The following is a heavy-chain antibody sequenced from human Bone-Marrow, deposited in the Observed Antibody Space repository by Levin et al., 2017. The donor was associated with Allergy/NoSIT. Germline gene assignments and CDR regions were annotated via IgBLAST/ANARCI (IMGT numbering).Heavy chain of an antibody. J-gene: IGHJ4*02. V-gene: IGHV4-34*01. D-gene: IGHD7-27*01. Sequence: SETLSLTCAVHGGSFSGYSWNWIRQPPGKGLEWIGQVNHNGATNYNPSLKSRVTITLDTSRNLFSLKVTSVTAADTAVYYCARERGTGVSDYWGQGTQVTVSS. CDR1: GGSFSGYS. CDR3: ARERGTGVSDY. CDR2: VNHNGAT.